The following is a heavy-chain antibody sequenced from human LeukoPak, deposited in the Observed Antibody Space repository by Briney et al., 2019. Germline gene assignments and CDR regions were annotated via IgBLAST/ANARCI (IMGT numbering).Heavy chain of an antibody. CDR2: INHSGST. D-gene: IGHD5-18*01. J-gene: IGHJ5*02. V-gene: IGHV4-34*01. CDR3: ARGRRAAIPNWFDP. CDR1: GGSFSGYY. Sequence: PSETLSLTCAVYGGSFSGYYWSWIRQPPGKGLEWMGEINHSGSTNYNPSLKSRVTISVDTSKNQFSLKLSSVTAADTAVYYCARGRRAAIPNWFDPWGQGTLVTVSS.